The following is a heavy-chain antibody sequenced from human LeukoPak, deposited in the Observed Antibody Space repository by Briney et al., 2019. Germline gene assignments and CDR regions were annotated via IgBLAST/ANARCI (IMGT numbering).Heavy chain of an antibody. D-gene: IGHD2-2*01. J-gene: IGHJ4*02. CDR3: ARADAVPAAAMFDY. CDR1: GFTFSSYS. V-gene: IGHV3-48*01. CDR2: ISSSSSTI. Sequence: PGGSLRLSCAASGFTFSSYSMNWVRQAPGKGLEWISYISSSSSTIYYADSVKGRFTISRDNAKNSLYLQLNSLRAEDTAVYFCARADAVPAAAMFDYWGQGTLVTVSS.